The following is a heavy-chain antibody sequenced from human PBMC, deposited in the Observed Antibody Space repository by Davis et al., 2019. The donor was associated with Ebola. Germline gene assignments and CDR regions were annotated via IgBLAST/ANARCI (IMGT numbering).Heavy chain of an antibody. CDR1: GFTFSSYA. Sequence: GEYLKLPCAASGFTFSSYAIHWVRQAQGKGLAWVAFIRYDGSNKYYADSVKGRFTISRDNSTNPLYLQMNSLRAEDTAVYYCARSPRIDYWGQGTLVTVSS. CDR2: IRYDGSNK. V-gene: IGHV3-30*04. J-gene: IGHJ4*02. CDR3: ARSPRIDY. D-gene: IGHD1-14*01.